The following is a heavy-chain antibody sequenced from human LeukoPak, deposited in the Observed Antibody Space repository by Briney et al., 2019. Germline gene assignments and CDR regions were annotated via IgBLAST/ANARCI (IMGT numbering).Heavy chain of an antibody. Sequence: PGGSLRLSCAASGFTFSDYYMSRIRQAPGKGLEWVSYISSSGSTIYYADSVKGRFTISRDNAKNSLYLQMNSLRAEDTAVYYCARSTSQLWYFDLWGRGTLVTVSS. CDR2: ISSSGSTI. D-gene: IGHD2-2*01. CDR1: GFTFSDYY. CDR3: ARSTSQLWYFDL. J-gene: IGHJ2*01. V-gene: IGHV3-11*04.